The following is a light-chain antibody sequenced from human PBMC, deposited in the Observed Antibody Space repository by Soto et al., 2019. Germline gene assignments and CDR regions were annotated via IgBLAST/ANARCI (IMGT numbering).Light chain of an antibody. V-gene: IGKV3-15*01. CDR1: QSVRHN. CDR2: YAS. Sequence: EIMMTQSPATLSVSPGERATLSCRASQSVRHNLAWYQQKPGQAPRLLIYYASTRATGIPARFSGSGSGTEFTLTISSLQSEDFALYYCQQYNHWPPITFGQGTRLEIK. CDR3: QQYNHWPPIT. J-gene: IGKJ5*01.